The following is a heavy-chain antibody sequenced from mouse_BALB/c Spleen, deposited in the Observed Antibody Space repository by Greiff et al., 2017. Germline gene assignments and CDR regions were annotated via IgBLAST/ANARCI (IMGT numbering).Heavy chain of an antibody. CDR1: GFTFSSFG. V-gene: IGHV5-17*02. D-gene: IGHD1-2*01. CDR3: ASGLLRPYYAMDY. CDR2: ISSGSSTI. Sequence: EVMLVESGGGLVQPGGSRKLSCAASGFTFSSFGMHWVRQAPEKGLEWVAYISSGSSTIYYADTVKGRFTISRDNPKNTLFLQMTSLRSEDTAMYYCASGLLRPYYAMDYWGQGTSVTVSS. J-gene: IGHJ4*01.